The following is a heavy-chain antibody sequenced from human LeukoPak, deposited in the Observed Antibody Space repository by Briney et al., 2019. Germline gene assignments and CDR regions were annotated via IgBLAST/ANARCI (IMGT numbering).Heavy chain of an antibody. J-gene: IGHJ4*02. D-gene: IGHD3-16*01. CDR1: GGSVSGGGYS. CDR3: ARVSSGGYFDD. CDR2: IYHSGST. V-gene: IGHV4-30-2*01. Sequence: SETLSLTCAVSGGSVSGGGYSWSWIRQPPGKGLEWIGYIYHSGSTYYDPSLKSRVTISVDRSKNQFSLKLSSVSAADTAVYYCARVSSGGYFDDWGQGTLVSVSS.